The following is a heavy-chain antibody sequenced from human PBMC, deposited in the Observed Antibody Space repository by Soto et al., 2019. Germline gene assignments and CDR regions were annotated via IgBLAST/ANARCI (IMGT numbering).Heavy chain of an antibody. Sequence: SSETLSLTCAVYGVSFANYYWNWIRQPPGKGLEWIGEINYSGSTDYNPSLESRVTISVDTSKNQFSLNLSSVTAADTAIYYCARVGRYTSGWYLVYFDYWGQGTVVTVS. CDR1: GVSFANYY. D-gene: IGHD6-19*01. CDR3: ARVGRYTSGWYLVYFDY. V-gene: IGHV4-34*01. J-gene: IGHJ4*02. CDR2: INYSGST.